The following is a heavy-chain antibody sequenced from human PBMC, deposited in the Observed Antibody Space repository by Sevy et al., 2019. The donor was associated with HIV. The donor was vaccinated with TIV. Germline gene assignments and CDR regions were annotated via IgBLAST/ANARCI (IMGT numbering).Heavy chain of an antibody. Sequence: GGSLRLSCAASGFIFSTYGIHWVRQAPGKGLEWVAVLSFDGSDKYYADSVRGRFTISRDNSKYTLYLQMNSLIVEDTAIYYCAKMQGGSYNYYGMDVWGQGATVTVSS. CDR1: GFIFSTYG. J-gene: IGHJ6*02. CDR3: AKMQGGSYNYYGMDV. V-gene: IGHV3-30*18. CDR2: LSFDGSDK. D-gene: IGHD1-26*01.